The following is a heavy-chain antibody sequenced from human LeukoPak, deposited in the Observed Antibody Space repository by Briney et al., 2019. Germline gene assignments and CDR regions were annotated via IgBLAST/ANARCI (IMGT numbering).Heavy chain of an antibody. CDR1: GFTVSSNY. Sequence: QPGGSLRLSCAASGFTVSSNYMSWVRQAPGKGLEWVSVIYSGGSTYYADSVKGRFTISRDNSKNTLYLQMNSLRAEDTAVYYCARVRPSAAGIHWGQGTLVTVSS. CDR3: ARVRPSAAGIH. D-gene: IGHD6-13*01. J-gene: IGHJ4*02. CDR2: IYSGGST. V-gene: IGHV3-66*02.